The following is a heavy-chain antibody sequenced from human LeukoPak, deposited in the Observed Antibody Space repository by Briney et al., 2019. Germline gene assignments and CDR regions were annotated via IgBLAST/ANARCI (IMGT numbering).Heavy chain of an antibody. CDR1: GLTFSSYG. Sequence: GGSLRLSCAASGLTFSSYGMHWVRQAPGKGLEWVAVISYDGSNKSYADSVKGRFTISRDNSENTLHLQMNSLRAEDTGVYYCATLVAALDTDYWGQGTLVTVSS. V-gene: IGHV3-30*03. J-gene: IGHJ4*02. CDR2: ISYDGSNK. CDR3: ATLVAALDTDY. D-gene: IGHD6-6*01.